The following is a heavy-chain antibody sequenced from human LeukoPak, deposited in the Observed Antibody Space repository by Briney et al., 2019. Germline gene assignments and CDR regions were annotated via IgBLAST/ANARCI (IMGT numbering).Heavy chain of an antibody. V-gene: IGHV4-61*02. CDR2: IYTSGST. J-gene: IGHJ4*02. D-gene: IGHD3-10*01. CDR3: AREPYYQGSGNFDF. Sequence: PSETLSLTCTVSGGSISSGSYYWSWIRQPAGKGLEWIGRIYTSGSTNYNPSLKSRVTISVDTSKNQFSLKLSSVTAADTAVYYCAREPYYQGSGNFDFWGQGTLVTVSS. CDR1: GGSISSGSYY.